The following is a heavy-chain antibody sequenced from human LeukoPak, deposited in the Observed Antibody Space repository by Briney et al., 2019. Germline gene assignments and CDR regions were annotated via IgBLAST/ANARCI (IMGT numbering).Heavy chain of an antibody. J-gene: IGHJ4*02. V-gene: IGHV3-21*01. CDR1: GFTFSTYS. CDR3: ARDPGDSGDYGGHY. D-gene: IGHD4-17*01. Sequence: GGSLRLSCAASGFTFSTYSMNWVRQAPGKGLEWVSSISSSSSYTYYADSVKGRFTISRDNAKNSLYLQMNSLRDDDTALYYCARDPGDSGDYGGHYWGQGTLVTVSS. CDR2: ISSSSSYT.